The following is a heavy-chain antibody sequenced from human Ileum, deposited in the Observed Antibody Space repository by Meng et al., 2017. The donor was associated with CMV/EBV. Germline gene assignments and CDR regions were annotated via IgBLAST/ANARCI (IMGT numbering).Heavy chain of an antibody. Sequence: GESLKISCAASGFTFSSYSMNWVRQAPGKGLEWVSSISSSSSTIYYADSVKGRFTISRDNAKNSLYLQMNSLRAEDTAVYYCARDRGATKPYYFDYWGQGTLVTVSS. V-gene: IGHV3-48*04. D-gene: IGHD1-26*01. CDR2: ISSSSSTI. CDR3: ARDRGATKPYYFDY. CDR1: GFTFSSYS. J-gene: IGHJ4*02.